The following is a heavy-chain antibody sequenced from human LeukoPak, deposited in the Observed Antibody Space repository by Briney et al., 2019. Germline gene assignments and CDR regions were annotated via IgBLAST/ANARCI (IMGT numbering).Heavy chain of an antibody. J-gene: IGHJ5*02. CDR1: GGSFSGYY. V-gene: IGHV4-34*01. CDR2: INHSGST. D-gene: IGHD3-22*01. CDR3: ARGLIRYYYDSSGYRRWFDP. Sequence: SETLSLTCAVYGGSFSGYYWSWIRQPPGKGLEWIGEINHSGSTNYNPSLKSRVTISVDTSKNQFSLKLSSVTAADTAVYYCARGLIRYYYDSSGYRRWFDPWGQGTLVTVSS.